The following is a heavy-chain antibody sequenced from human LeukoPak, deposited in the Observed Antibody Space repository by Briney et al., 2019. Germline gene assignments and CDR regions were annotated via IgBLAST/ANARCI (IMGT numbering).Heavy chain of an antibody. CDR2: INSDGSNT. D-gene: IGHD1-7*01. CDR3: APGNYHAFDI. J-gene: IGHJ3*02. V-gene: IGHV3-74*01. Sequence: RGALRLSCAASVVTLIIYFGHWGPEAPGKGVGWGSCINSDGSNTRSADSVKGRFTLSRDTATNTLYLQMNSLRAEDTAEYYCAPGNYHAFDIWGQGKTVAVSS. CDR1: VVTLIIYF.